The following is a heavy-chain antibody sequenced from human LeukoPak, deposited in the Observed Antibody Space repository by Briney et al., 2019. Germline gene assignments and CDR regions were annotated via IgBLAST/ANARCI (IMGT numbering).Heavy chain of an antibody. CDR3: ARGYGSGSYRYYYYYMDV. CDR1: GGSFGGYY. J-gene: IGHJ6*03. V-gene: IGHV4-34*01. Sequence: PSETLSLTCAVYGGSFGGYYWSWIRQPPGKVLEWIGEINHSGSTNYNPSLKSRVTISVDTSKNQFSLKLSSVTAADTAVYYCARGYGSGSYRYYYYYMDVWGKGTTVTVSS. D-gene: IGHD3-10*01. CDR2: INHSGST.